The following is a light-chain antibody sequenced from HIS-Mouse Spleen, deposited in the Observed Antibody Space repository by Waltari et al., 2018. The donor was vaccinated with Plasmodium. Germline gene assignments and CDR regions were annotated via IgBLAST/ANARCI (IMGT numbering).Light chain of an antibody. V-gene: IGLV3-10*01. CDR1: ALPKKY. Sequence: SYELTQPPSVSVSPGQTARITCSGDALPKKYAYWYQQKSGQAPVLVIYEDSKRPSGSPEGLSGSSSGTMATWTISGAQVEDEADYYCYSTDSSGNHRVFGGGTKLTVL. J-gene: IGLJ3*02. CDR3: YSTDSSGNHRV. CDR2: EDS.